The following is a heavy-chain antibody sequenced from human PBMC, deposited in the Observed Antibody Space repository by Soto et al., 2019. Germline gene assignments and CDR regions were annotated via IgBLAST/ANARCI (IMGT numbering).Heavy chain of an antibody. CDR2: VSTSGNV. J-gene: IGHJ4*02. V-gene: IGHV4-4*07. CDR3: ARDNNDFWSLYPLAFDY. D-gene: IGHD3-3*01. Sequence: SETLSLTCTVSGGSLTKYYWSWIRQPAGKGLEWIGRVSTSGNVVSKASLRSRLTMSVDTSKNQFSLRLTSVTAADTAVYYCARDNNDFWSLYPLAFDYWGQGALVTV. CDR1: GGSLTKYY.